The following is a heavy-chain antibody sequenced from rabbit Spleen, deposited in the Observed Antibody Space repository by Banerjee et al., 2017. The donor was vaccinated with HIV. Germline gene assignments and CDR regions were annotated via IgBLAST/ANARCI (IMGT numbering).Heavy chain of an antibody. J-gene: IGHJ4*01. CDR3: ARDLTDIIGWNFGW. CDR2: IYNGDDTS. Sequence: EESGGGLVQPEGSLTLTCKASGFDFSSDAMCWVRQAPGKGPEWIACIYNGDDTSYYSTWAKGRFTISKTSSTTVTLQMTSLTAADTATYFCARDLTDIIGWNFGWWGPGTLVTVS. D-gene: IGHD1-1*01. CDR1: GFDFSSDA. V-gene: IGHV1S47*01.